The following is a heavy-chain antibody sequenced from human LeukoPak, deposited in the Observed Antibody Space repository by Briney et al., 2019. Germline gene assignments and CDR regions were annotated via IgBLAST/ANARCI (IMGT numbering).Heavy chain of an antibody. CDR2: IYTSGST. CDR1: GGSISSYY. J-gene: IGHJ6*03. D-gene: IGHD3-3*01. Sequence: PSETLSLTCTVSGGSISSYYWSWIRQPAGKGLERIGRIYTSGSTNYNPSLKSRVTMSVDTSKNQFSLKLSSVTAADTAVYYCARELSQYDFWSGDYYYYYMDVWGKGTTVTVSS. V-gene: IGHV4-4*07. CDR3: ARELSQYDFWSGDYYYYYMDV.